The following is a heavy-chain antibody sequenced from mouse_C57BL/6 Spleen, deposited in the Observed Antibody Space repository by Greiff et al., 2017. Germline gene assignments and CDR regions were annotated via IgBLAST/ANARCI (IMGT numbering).Heavy chain of an antibody. D-gene: IGHD2-4*01. Sequence: VQLQQPGAELVRPGSSVKLSCKASGYTFTSYWMDWVKQRPGQGLEWIGNIYPSDSETHYNQKFKDKATLTVDKSSSTAYMQLSSLTSEDSAVYYCARGYYEYDYWGQGTTLTVSS. V-gene: IGHV1-61*01. CDR3: ARGYYEYDY. CDR1: GYTFTSYW. J-gene: IGHJ2*01. CDR2: IYPSDSET.